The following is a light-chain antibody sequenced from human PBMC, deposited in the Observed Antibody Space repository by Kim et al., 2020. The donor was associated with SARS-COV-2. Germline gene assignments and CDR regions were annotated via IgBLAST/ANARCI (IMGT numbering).Light chain of an antibody. Sequence: SPGERATLSCRASQSVSSYLAWYQQKPGQAPRLLIYDASNRATGIPARFSGSGSGTDFTLTISSLEPEDFAVYYCQQRSNWPPLFTFGGGTKLEI. CDR3: QQRSNWPPLFT. CDR2: DAS. J-gene: IGKJ4*01. V-gene: IGKV3-11*01. CDR1: QSVSSY.